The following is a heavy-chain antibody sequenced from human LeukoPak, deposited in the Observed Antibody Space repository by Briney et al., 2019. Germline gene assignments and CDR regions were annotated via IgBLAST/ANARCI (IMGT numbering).Heavy chain of an antibody. J-gene: IGHJ6*03. Sequence: GASVKVSCKASGGTFSSYAISWVRQAPGQGLEWMGGIIPIFGTANYAQKFQGRVTITTDESTSTAYMELSSLRSEDTAVYYCASVRPVSYSYGIYYYYYYMDVWGKGTTVTVSS. CDR1: GGTFSSYA. D-gene: IGHD5-18*01. V-gene: IGHV1-69*05. CDR2: IIPIFGTA. CDR3: ASVRPVSYSYGIYYYYYYMDV.